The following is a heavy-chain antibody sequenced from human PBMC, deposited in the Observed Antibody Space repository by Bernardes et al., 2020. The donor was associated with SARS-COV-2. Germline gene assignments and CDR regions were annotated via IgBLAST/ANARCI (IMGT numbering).Heavy chain of an antibody. D-gene: IGHD6-13*01. CDR1: GYTFTSYG. V-gene: IGHV1-18*01. Sequence: ASVKVSCKASGYTFTSYGIIWVRQAPGQGLEWMGWISAYNGNTNYAQKLQGRVTMTTDTSTSTAYMELRSLRSDDTAVYYCARGGYSSSWYGGWFDPWGQGTLVTVSS. CDR3: ARGGYSSSWYGGWFDP. J-gene: IGHJ5*02. CDR2: ISAYNGNT.